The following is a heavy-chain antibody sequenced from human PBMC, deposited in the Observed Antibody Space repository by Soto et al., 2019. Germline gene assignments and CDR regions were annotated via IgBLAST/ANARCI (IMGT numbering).Heavy chain of an antibody. D-gene: IGHD6-19*01. CDR2: INADNGDT. V-gene: IGHV1-3*01. CDR1: GYGFSSYV. CDR3: ARDRGGWLALDF. Sequence: ASVKVSCKPAGYGFSSYVLHWVRQAPRLGLEWMGWINADNGDTKYSQKFQDRVTITRDTSASIAYMEVTAADTAVYYCARDRGGWLALDFWGQGILVTVSS. J-gene: IGHJ4*01.